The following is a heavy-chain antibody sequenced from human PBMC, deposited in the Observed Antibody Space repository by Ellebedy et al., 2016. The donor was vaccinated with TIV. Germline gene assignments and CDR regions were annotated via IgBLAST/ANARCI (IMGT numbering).Heavy chain of an antibody. CDR1: GFTFTNAS. D-gene: IGHD2-15*01. Sequence: GESLKISXAASGFTFTNASMHWVRQAPGKGLVWVGRVKSKTDGGTTDYVASVRGRFTISRDDSKNTLDLQMNSLKTEDTAVYYCATGEDLDAFDIWGQGTMVTVSS. V-gene: IGHV3-15*01. J-gene: IGHJ3*02. CDR2: VKSKTDGGTT. CDR3: ATGEDLDAFDI.